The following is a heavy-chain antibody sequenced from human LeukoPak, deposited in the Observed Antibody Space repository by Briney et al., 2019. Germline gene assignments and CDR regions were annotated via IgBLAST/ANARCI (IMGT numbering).Heavy chain of an antibody. CDR2: IIPIFGTA. V-gene: IGHV1-69*06. J-gene: IGHJ5*02. CDR3: ASREGITGTTPFDP. Sequence: SVKVSCKASGGTFISYAISWVRQAPGQGLEWMGRIIPIFGTANYAQKFQGRVTITADKSTSTAYMELSSLRSEDTAVYYCASREGITGTTPFDPWGQGTLVTVSS. D-gene: IGHD1-20*01. CDR1: GGTFISYA.